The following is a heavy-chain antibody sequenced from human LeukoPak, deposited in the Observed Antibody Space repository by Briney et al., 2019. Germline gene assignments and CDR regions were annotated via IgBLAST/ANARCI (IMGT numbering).Heavy chain of an antibody. J-gene: IGHJ4*02. CDR2: INAGNGNT. Sequence: ASVKVSCKASGYTFTSYAMHWVRQAPGQRLEWMGWINAGNGNTKYSQKFQGRVTITRDTSASTAYMELSSLRSEDTAVYYCARSFPLYSGSYCLDYWGQGTLVTVSS. CDR1: GYTFTSYA. CDR3: ARSFPLYSGSYCLDY. V-gene: IGHV1-3*01. D-gene: IGHD1-26*01.